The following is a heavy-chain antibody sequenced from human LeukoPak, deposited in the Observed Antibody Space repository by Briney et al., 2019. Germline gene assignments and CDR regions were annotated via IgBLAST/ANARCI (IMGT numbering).Heavy chain of an antibody. Sequence: PGGSLRLSCEASGFAFRSFAMSWVRQAPGKGLEWVSTPSIDDGTTYYTDSVKGRFTVSRDNSKNTLYLQMNSLRAEDTAIYYCARCLLHLWNQYYYYYMDVWGEGTTVTVSS. CDR3: ARCLLHLWNQYYYYYMDV. CDR2: PSIDDGTT. J-gene: IGHJ6*03. D-gene: IGHD1-14*01. V-gene: IGHV3-23*01. CDR1: GFAFRSFA.